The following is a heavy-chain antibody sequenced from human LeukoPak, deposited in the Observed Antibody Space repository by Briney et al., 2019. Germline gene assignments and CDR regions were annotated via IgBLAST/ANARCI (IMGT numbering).Heavy chain of an antibody. Sequence: ASETLSLTCTVSGGSMSTYYWSWIRQSPGKGLEWTGYIYYSGSTSYNPSLKSRLTISIDTSKTQFYLKLSSVTAADTAVYYCARVVYSGSWGYFDYWGQGTLVTVSS. CDR3: ARVVYSGSWGYFDY. CDR2: IYYSGST. D-gene: IGHD3-10*01. CDR1: GGSMSTYY. J-gene: IGHJ4*02. V-gene: IGHV4-59*01.